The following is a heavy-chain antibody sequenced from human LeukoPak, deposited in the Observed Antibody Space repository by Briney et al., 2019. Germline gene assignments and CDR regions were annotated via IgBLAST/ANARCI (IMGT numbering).Heavy chain of an antibody. Sequence: TSETLSLTCAVYGGSFGGYCWSWIRQPPGKGLEWIGEINHSGSTNYNPSLKSRVTISVDTSKNQFSLKLSSVTAADTAVYYCARDDSGSYNYWGQGTLVTVSS. CDR1: GGSFGGYC. CDR2: INHSGST. D-gene: IGHD1-26*01. V-gene: IGHV4-34*01. J-gene: IGHJ4*02. CDR3: ARDDSGSYNY.